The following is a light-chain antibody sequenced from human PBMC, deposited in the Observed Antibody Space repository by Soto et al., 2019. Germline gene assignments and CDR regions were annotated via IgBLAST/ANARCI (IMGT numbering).Light chain of an antibody. V-gene: IGLV1-44*01. CDR1: SSNIGSNT. J-gene: IGLJ3*02. CDR3: AVWDDSRRWV. Sequence: QSVLTQPPSASGTPGQRVTISCSGSSSNIGSNTVNWYQQLPGTAPKLLIYSNNQRPSGIPDRFSGSKSGTSASLTISGLQSDDEADYYCAVWDDSRRWVFGGGTKVTVL. CDR2: SNN.